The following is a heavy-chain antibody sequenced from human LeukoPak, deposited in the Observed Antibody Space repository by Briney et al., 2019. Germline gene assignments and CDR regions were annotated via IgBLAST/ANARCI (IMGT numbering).Heavy chain of an antibody. J-gene: IGHJ3*02. CDR1: GFTFSSYW. V-gene: IGHV3-7*01. CDR3: ARHRSGGTQDDAFDI. Sequence: PGGSLRLSCAASGFTFSSYWMTWVRQAPGKGLEWVADIKQDGSEKYYVDSVKGRFTISRDNAKTSLYLQMNCLRAEDTAVYYCARHRSGGTQDDAFDIWGQGTMVTVSS. CDR2: IKQDGSEK. D-gene: IGHD2-15*01.